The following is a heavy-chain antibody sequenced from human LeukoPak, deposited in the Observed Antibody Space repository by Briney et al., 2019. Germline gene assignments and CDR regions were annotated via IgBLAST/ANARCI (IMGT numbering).Heavy chain of an antibody. CDR3: ARPSNYYGSGSPFDY. J-gene: IGHJ4*02. Sequence: PVKVSCKASGGTFSSYAISWVRQAPGQGLEWMGGMIPIFGTANYAQKFQGRVTITADESTSTAYMELSSLRSEDTAGYYCARPSNYYGSGSPFDYWGQGTLVTVPS. CDR2: MIPIFGTA. D-gene: IGHD3-10*01. CDR1: GGTFSSYA. V-gene: IGHV1-69*13.